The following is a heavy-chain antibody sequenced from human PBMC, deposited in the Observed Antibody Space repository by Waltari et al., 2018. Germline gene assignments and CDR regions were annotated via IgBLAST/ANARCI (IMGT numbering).Heavy chain of an antibody. J-gene: IGHJ4*02. CDR1: GFTFFVHE. D-gene: IGHD3-10*01. CDR2: IGSSDTTT. CDR3: ARGGLNNYYNSFDN. Sequence: EAQLVESGGGLVLSGGSLRLSCVASGFTFFVHEMNWVRQAPGRGLEWLSSIGSSDTTTSYADSVKGRFTISRDNAKNSVFLQMDSLRAADTAVYFCARGGLNNYYNSFDNWGEGTLVTVSS. V-gene: IGHV3-48*03.